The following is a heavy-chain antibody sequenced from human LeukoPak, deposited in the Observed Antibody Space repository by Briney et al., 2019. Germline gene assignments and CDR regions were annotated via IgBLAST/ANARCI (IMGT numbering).Heavy chain of an antibody. CDR2: ISGSGGST. J-gene: IGHJ4*02. D-gene: IGHD6-13*01. Sequence: GGFLRLSCASSGFTFSSYAMSWVRQAPGKGLEWVSAISGSGGSTYYADSVKGRFTIFRDNSKNTLYLQMNSLRAEDTAVYYCAKLIEAAGINYWGQGTLVTVSS. CDR1: GFTFSSYA. V-gene: IGHV3-23*01. CDR3: AKLIEAAGINY.